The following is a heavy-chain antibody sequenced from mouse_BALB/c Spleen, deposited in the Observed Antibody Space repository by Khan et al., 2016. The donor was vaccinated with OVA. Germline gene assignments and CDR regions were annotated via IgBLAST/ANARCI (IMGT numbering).Heavy chain of an antibody. D-gene: IGHD4-1*01. J-gene: IGHJ4*01. Sequence: EVELVESGGGLVKAGGSLKLSCAASGFTFSRYAMYWVRQTPEKRLEWVASISSGGSTYYADSVKGRFTISRDNARNILYLQMSSLRSEDTAMYSCGRGWVDYWGQGTSVTVSS. CDR3: GRGWVDY. CDR2: ISSGGST. V-gene: IGHV5-6-5*01. CDR1: GFTFSRYA.